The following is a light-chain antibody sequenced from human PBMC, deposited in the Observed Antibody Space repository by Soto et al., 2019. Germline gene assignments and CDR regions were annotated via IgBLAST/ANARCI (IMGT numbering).Light chain of an antibody. J-gene: IGKJ2*01. Sequence: EVVMTQSPATLSVSPGDRATLSCRASQSVDTNVAWYQQKPGQAPRLLVHGASTRATGIPARFTGIGSGTDFTLTISGLQSDDFALYYCQQYYNWPPYTFGQGTKLQIK. CDR3: QQYYNWPPYT. CDR2: GAS. CDR1: QSVDTN. V-gene: IGKV3-15*01.